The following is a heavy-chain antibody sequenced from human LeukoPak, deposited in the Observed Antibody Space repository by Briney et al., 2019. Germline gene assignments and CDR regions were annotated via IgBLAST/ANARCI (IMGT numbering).Heavy chain of an antibody. J-gene: IGHJ5*02. CDR1: GFTFSSYS. V-gene: IGHV3-21*01. Sequence: KTGGSLRLSCAASGFTFSSYSVNWVRQAPGKGLEWVSSISSSSSYIYYADSVKGRFTISRGNAKNSLYLQMNSLRAEDTAVYYCARESWSGYSLFDPWGQGTLVTASS. CDR3: ARESWSGYSLFDP. CDR2: ISSSSSYI. D-gene: IGHD5-18*01.